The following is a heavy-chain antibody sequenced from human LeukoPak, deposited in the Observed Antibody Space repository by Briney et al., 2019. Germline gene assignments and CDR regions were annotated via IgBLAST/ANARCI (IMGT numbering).Heavy chain of an antibody. CDR1: GYTFTSYD. V-gene: IGHV1-8*03. J-gene: IGHJ5*02. Sequence: GASVKVSCKASGYTFTSYDINWVRQATGQGLEWMGWMNPNSGNTGYAQKFQGRVTITRNTSISTAYMELSSLRSEDTAVYFCARDNSVGDYAWWFDPWGQGTLVTVSS. D-gene: IGHD1-26*01. CDR3: ARDNSVGDYAWWFDP. CDR2: MNPNSGNT.